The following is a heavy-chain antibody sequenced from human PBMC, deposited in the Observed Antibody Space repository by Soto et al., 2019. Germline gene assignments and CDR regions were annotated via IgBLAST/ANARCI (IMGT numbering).Heavy chain of an antibody. CDR2: IYYSGST. Sequence: SETLSLTCTVSGGSVSSGSYYWSWIRQPPGKGLEWIGYIYYSGSTNYNPSLKSRVTISVDTSKNQFSLKLSSVTAADTAVYYCARAESGSYWFWGQGTLVTVSS. CDR1: GGSVSSGSYY. V-gene: IGHV4-61*01. J-gene: IGHJ4*02. D-gene: IGHD1-26*01. CDR3: ARAESGSYWF.